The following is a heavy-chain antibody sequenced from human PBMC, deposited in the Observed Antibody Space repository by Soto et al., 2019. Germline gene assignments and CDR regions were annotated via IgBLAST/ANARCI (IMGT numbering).Heavy chain of an antibody. CDR2: INHSGST. Sequence: KPSETLSLTCAVYGGSFSGYYWSWIRQPPGKGLEWIGEINHSGSTNYNPSLKSRVTISVDTSKSQFSLKLSSVTAADTAVYYCARVRGYCSSTSCYTLYYYYYGMDVWGQGTTVTVSS. V-gene: IGHV4-34*01. J-gene: IGHJ6*02. CDR3: ARVRGYCSSTSCYTLYYYYYGMDV. CDR1: GGSFSGYY. D-gene: IGHD2-2*02.